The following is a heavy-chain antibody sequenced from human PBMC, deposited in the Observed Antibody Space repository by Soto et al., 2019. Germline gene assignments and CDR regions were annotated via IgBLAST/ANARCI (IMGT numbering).Heavy chain of an antibody. J-gene: IGHJ4*02. D-gene: IGHD2-21*01. V-gene: IGHV4-38-2*01. Sequence: SETLSLTCAVSGYSIRLGYYWGWIRQPPGKGLEWIGSIYHSGNTYYNPSLKSRVSISLDTSKNHFSLELTSVTAADTAVYYCARVTLAGRCGFDYWGLGTLVTVSS. CDR2: IYHSGNT. CDR1: GYSIRLGYY. CDR3: ARVTLAGRCGFDY.